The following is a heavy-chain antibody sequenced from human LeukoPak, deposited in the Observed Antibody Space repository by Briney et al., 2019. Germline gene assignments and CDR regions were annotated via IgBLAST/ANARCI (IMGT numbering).Heavy chain of an antibody. D-gene: IGHD3-10*01. J-gene: IGHJ6*03. V-gene: IGHV3-7*01. CDR3: ARDKSGTTIRGVITTYYYSMDV. CDR1: GFTFSYYW. CDR2: IKQDGSET. Sequence: QAGGSLRLSCAASGFTFSYYWMSWVRQAPGKGLEWVANIKQDGSETYYVDSVKGRFTISRDNAKNSLFLQMNSLRAEDTALYYCARDKSGTTIRGVITTYYYSMDVWGKGTTVTISS.